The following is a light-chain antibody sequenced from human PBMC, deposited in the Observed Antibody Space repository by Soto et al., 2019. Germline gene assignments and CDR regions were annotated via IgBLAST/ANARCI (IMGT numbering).Light chain of an antibody. CDR2: DVT. Sequence: QSALTQPRSVSGSPGQSVTISCTGSSSDVGGYTYVSWYQQHPGKAPKLVIFDVTKRPSGVPYRFSGSKSGNTASLTISGLQAEDEADYYCGSYAGRDTVMKFGGGTKLTVL. CDR1: SSDVGGYTY. CDR3: GSYAGRDTVMK. V-gene: IGLV2-11*01. J-gene: IGLJ2*01.